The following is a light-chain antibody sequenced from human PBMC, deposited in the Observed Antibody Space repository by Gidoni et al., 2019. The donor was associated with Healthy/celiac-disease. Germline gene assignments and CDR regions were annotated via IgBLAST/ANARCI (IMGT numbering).Light chain of an antibody. Sequence: QSALTQPPSASGSPGQSVTISCTGTSSDVGGYNYVSWYQQHPGKAPKLMIYEVSKRPSGVPDXXSGXXXGNXXXLTXXGLXXXDEXXXYCXXYAXXXLHXXXGG. CDR1: SSDVGGYNY. CDR3: XXYAXXXLHXX. CDR2: EVS. J-gene: IGLJ2*01. V-gene: IGLV2-8*01.